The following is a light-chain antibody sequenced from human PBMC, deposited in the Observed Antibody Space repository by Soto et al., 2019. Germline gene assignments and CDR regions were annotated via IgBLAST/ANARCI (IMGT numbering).Light chain of an antibody. J-gene: IGLJ1*01. V-gene: IGLV2-14*03. CDR1: SSDVGGYNY. Sequence: QSALTQPASVSGSPGQSITISCTGTSSDVGGYNYVSWYQHHPGKAPKLMIFDVSNRPSGVSNRFSGSKSGNTASLTTSGLQPEDEAEYYCSSYTTSNTRQIVFGTGTRSPS. CDR2: DVS. CDR3: SSYTTSNTRQIV.